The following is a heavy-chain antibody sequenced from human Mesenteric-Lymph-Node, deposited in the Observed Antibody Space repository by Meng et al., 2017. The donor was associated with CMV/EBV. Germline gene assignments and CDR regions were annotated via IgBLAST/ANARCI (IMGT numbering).Heavy chain of an antibody. CDR1: GYTFTSYY. Sequence: ASVKVSCKASGYTFTSYYMHWVRQAPGQGLEWMGIINPSGGSTSYAQKFQGRVTMTRDTSTSTVYMELSSLRSEDTAVYYCARECKRGIWGRKKGFDYWGQGTLVTVSS. V-gene: IGHV1-46*01. CDR3: ARECKRGIWGRKKGFDY. J-gene: IGHJ4*02. CDR2: INPSGGST. D-gene: IGHD3-16*01.